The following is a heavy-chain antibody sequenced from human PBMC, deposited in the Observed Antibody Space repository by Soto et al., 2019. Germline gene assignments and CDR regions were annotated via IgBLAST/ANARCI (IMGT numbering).Heavy chain of an antibody. V-gene: IGHV4-59*12. CDR1: GGSISSYY. Sequence: SETLSLTCTVSGGSISSYYWSWIRQPPGKGLEWIGDIYHSGSTNYNPSLKSRVTISVDKSKNQFSLKLSSVTAADTAVYYCARATIFGVVTATYYYYYMDVWGKGTTVTVSS. D-gene: IGHD3-3*01. J-gene: IGHJ6*03. CDR2: IYHSGST. CDR3: ARATIFGVVTATYYYYYMDV.